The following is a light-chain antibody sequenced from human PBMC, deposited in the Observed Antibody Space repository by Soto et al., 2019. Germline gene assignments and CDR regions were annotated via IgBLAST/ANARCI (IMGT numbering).Light chain of an antibody. J-gene: IGKJ5*01. V-gene: IGKV3-11*01. Sequence: EIVLTQSPATLSLSPGERATLSCMASQSVSDYLAWYQQKPGQAPRLLIYDASNRATGIPPRFGGSGSGTDFTLTISSLEPEDFAVYYCQQRSNWPITFGQGTRLEI. CDR3: QQRSNWPIT. CDR1: QSVSDY. CDR2: DAS.